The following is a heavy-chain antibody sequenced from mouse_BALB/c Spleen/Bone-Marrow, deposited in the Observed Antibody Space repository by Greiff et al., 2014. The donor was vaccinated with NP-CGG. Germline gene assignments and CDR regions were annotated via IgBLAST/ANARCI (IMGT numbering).Heavy chain of an antibody. J-gene: IGHJ2*01. Sequence: QVQLQQSGAELVRPGTSVKVSCKASGYAFTNYLIEWVKQRPGQGLEWIGVINPGSGGTNYNEKFKGKATLTADKSSSTAYMQLSSLTSDDSAVYFCARRELEEFDYWGQGTTLTVSS. D-gene: IGHD4-1*01. CDR2: INPGSGGT. V-gene: IGHV1-54*01. CDR1: GYAFTNYL. CDR3: ARRELEEFDY.